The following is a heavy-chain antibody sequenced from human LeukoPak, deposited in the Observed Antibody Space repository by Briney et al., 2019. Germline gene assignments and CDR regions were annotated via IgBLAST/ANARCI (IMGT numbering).Heavy chain of an antibody. CDR1: GFTFSGHF. CDR3: ASIRGTFGY. Sequence: PGGSLRLSCAASGFTFSGHFLGWVRQAPGKGLEWVGRTRKKANSYITEYAASGKGRLTISRDDSKNSLYLQMSSLKTDDTAMYYCASIRGTFGYWGQGTLVTVSS. D-gene: IGHD1-26*01. V-gene: IGHV3-72*01. CDR2: TRKKANSYIT. J-gene: IGHJ4*02.